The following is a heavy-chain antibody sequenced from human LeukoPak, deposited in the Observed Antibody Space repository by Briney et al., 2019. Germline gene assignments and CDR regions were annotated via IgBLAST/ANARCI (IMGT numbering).Heavy chain of an antibody. D-gene: IGHD1-1*01. CDR3: VREIGTRTAFDI. Sequence: GGSLRLSCAASGFAFSFYAMHWVRQAPGKGLEWVSVISPDGAIKFYADSVKGRFTISRDNFKSMLDLQMNSLGPEDTAVYYCVREIGTRTAFDIWGHGTMVTVSS. CDR1: GFAFSFYA. J-gene: IGHJ3*02. V-gene: IGHV3-30-3*01. CDR2: ISPDGAIK.